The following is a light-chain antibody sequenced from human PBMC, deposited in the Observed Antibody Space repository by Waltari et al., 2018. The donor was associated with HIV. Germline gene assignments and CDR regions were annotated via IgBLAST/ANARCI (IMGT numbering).Light chain of an antibody. CDR2: AAS. CDR1: QGISSY. CDR3: HQYYNYPRT. Sequence: AIRITQSPSSFSASTVDRATLTCRARQGISSYLAWYQQKPGKAPRLLIYAASTLQSGVPSRFSGSGSGTDFTLTISCLQSEDFATYYCHQYYNYPRTFGQGTKVEIK. V-gene: IGKV1-8*01. J-gene: IGKJ1*01.